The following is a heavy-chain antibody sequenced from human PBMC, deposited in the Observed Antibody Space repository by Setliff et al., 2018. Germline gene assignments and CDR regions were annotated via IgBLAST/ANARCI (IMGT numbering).Heavy chain of an antibody. CDR3: VRESRSTWYRRDF. CDR2: INQSGNT. V-gene: IGHV4-34*10. Sequence: SETLSLTCTVYGGSFSDYYWGWIRQSPGKRPEWIAEINQSGNTNYNPSLNSRVSVSVDTPTNQFSLKVFSVTAADTAVYYCVRESRSTWYRRDFWGQGTLVTVSS. D-gene: IGHD6-13*01. CDR1: GGSFSDYY. J-gene: IGHJ4*02.